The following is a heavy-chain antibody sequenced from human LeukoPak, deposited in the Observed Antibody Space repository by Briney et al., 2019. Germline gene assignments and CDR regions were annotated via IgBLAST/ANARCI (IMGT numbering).Heavy chain of an antibody. J-gene: IGHJ4*02. Sequence: GGSLRLSCAASGFSVSSNYMSWVRQTPGKGLEWVSTFYIGGTTDYADSVRGRFSISRDHSKNMFFLQMNSLRVEDTAVYYCARSPAGERYFDNWGQGTLVTVSS. CDR2: FYIGGTT. CDR3: ARSPAGERYFDN. D-gene: IGHD3-9*01. V-gene: IGHV3-53*01. CDR1: GFSVSSNY.